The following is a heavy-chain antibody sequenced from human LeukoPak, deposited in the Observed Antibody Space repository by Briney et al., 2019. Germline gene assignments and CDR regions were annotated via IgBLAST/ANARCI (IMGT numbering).Heavy chain of an antibody. J-gene: IGHJ3*02. V-gene: IGHV4-34*01. CDR1: GGSFSGYY. CDR2: IYYSGST. CDR3: ARDLYYDSSVGAFDI. Sequence: SETLSLTCAVYGGSFSGYYWSWIRQPPGKGLEWIGSIYYSGSTYYNPSLKSRVTISVDTSRNQFSLKLSSVTAADTAVYYCARDLYYDSSVGAFDIWGQGTMVTVSS. D-gene: IGHD3-22*01.